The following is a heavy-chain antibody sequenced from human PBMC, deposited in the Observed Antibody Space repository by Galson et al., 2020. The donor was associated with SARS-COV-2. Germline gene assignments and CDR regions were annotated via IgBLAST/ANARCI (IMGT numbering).Heavy chain of an antibody. V-gene: IGHV2-70*01. D-gene: IGHD3-9*01. J-gene: IGHJ6*02. CDR2: IDRDDDK. CDR3: SRIRDDIVNGYLVGVYF. Sequence: SGPTLVKPTQPLTLNCTFSGFSLSTSGMCVSWIRQPPGKALEWLALIDRDDDKYYSTSLKTRLTISKDTSKNQVVLTMTNMDPVDTATYYCSRIRDDIVNGYLVGVYFGGQGGTVAFS. CDR1: GFSLSTSGMC.